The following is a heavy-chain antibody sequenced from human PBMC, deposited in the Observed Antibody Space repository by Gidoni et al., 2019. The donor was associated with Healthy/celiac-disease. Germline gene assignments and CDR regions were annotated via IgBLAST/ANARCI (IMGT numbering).Heavy chain of an antibody. J-gene: IGHJ6*02. D-gene: IGHD6-19*01. CDR3: AKEMERQWLVSGESYYGMDV. CDR1: GFTFSSYG. Sequence: QVQLVESGGGVVQPGRSLRLSCAASGFTFSSYGMHGVRQAPGPGLEWVAVISYDGSNKYYADSVKGRFTISRDNSKNTLYLQINSLRAEDTAVYYCAKEMERQWLVSGESYYGMDVWGQGTTVTVSS. V-gene: IGHV3-30*18. CDR2: ISYDGSNK.